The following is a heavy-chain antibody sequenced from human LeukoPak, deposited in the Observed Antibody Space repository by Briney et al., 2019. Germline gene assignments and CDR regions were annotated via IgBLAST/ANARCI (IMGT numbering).Heavy chain of an antibody. J-gene: IGHJ4*02. CDR1: GFTVSSNY. V-gene: IGHV3-66*01. CDR2: IYSGGST. Sequence: GGSLRLSCAASGFTVSSNYISWVRQAPGKGLEWVSVIYSGGSTYYADSVKGRFTISRDNSKNTLYLQMNSLRAEDTAVYYCARDVGVRDRASFGYWGQGTLLTVSS. D-gene: IGHD3-16*01. CDR3: ARDVGVRDRASFGY.